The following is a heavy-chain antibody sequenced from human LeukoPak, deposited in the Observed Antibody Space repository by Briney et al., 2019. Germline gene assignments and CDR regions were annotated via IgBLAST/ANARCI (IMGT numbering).Heavy chain of an antibody. V-gene: IGHV3-48*01. CDR2: ISVGSNTI. Sequence: PGGSLRLSCAASGFTFNTYSMNWVSQAPGKGLEWISYISVGSNTIYYADSAKGRFIISRDNAKNSLSLQMNSLRAEDTAVYYCARDKGHCSGGSCYLDVFDMWGQGTMVTVSS. J-gene: IGHJ3*02. CDR1: GFTFNTYS. CDR3: ARDKGHCSGGSCYLDVFDM. D-gene: IGHD2-15*01.